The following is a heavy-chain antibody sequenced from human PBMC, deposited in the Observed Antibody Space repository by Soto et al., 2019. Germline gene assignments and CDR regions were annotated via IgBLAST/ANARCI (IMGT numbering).Heavy chain of an antibody. D-gene: IGHD6-13*01. CDR1: GGTFSSYA. J-gene: IGHJ4*02. V-gene: IGHV1-69*13. CDR3: ARDSGYSSSWYLAFDY. CDR2: IIPIFGTA. Sequence: VASVKVSCKASGGTFSSYAISWVRQAPGQGLEWMGGIIPIFGTANYAQKFQGRVTITADESTSTAYMELSSLRSEDAAVYYCARDSGYSSSWYLAFDYWGQGTLVTVSS.